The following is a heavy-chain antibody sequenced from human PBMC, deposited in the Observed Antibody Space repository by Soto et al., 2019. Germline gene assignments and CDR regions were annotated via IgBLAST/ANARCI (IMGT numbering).Heavy chain of an antibody. CDR3: ARVVATVAGPYGMDV. CDR2: ISSYNGNT. D-gene: IGHD6-19*01. Sequence: QVQLVQSGAEVKKPGASVKVSCRASGYTFTSYVISWVRQAPGQGLEWMGWISSYNGNTNFAQKLQGRVTMTTDTSTSTAYMELRSLRSDDTAVYYCARVVATVAGPYGMDVWGQGTTVTVSS. J-gene: IGHJ6*02. V-gene: IGHV1-18*01. CDR1: GYTFTSYV.